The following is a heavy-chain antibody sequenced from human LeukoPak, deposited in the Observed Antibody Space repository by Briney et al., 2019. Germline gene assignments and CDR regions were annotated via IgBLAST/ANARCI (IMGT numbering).Heavy chain of an antibody. CDR3: ARSDYYDSSGYYDY. CDR1: GFTFSSYA. D-gene: IGHD3-22*01. Sequence: GGSLRLSCAASGFTFSSYAMHWVRQAPGKGLEWVAVISYDGSNKYYADYVKGRFTISRDNSKNTLYLQMNSLRAEDTAVYYCARSDYYDSSGYYDYWGQGTLVTVSS. V-gene: IGHV3-30-3*01. J-gene: IGHJ4*02. CDR2: ISYDGSNK.